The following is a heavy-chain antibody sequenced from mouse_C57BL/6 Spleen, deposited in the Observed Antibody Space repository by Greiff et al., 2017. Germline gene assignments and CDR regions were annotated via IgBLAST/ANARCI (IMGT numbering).Heavy chain of an antibody. D-gene: IGHD1-1*01. CDR3: ARYYYGSSHWYFDV. CDR2: IYPGDGDT. J-gene: IGHJ1*03. CDR1: GYAFSSYW. V-gene: IGHV1-80*01. Sequence: VQLQQSGAELVKPGASVKISCKASGYAFSSYWMNWVKQRPGKGLEWIGQIYPGDGDTNYNGKFKGKATLTADKSSSTAYMQLSNLTSEDSAVYFCARYYYGSSHWYFDVWGTGTTVTVSS.